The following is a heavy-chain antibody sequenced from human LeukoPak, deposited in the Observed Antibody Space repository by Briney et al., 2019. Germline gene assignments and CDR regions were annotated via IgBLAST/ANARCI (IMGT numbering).Heavy chain of an antibody. Sequence: PSETLSLTCTVSGGSISDYYWSCIRQPPGKGLEWIGYINYSGNTNYNPSLKSRVTISVDTSKNQFSLRLTSVTAADTAVFYCAREGRQDYVYFDYWGQGSLVTVSS. V-gene: IGHV4-59*01. J-gene: IGHJ4*02. CDR3: AREGRQDYVYFDY. D-gene: IGHD4-17*01. CDR2: INYSGNT. CDR1: GGSISDYY.